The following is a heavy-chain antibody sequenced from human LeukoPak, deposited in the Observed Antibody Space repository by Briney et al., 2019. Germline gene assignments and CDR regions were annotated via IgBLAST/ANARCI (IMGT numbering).Heavy chain of an antibody. J-gene: IGHJ4*02. CDR3: ARDREEGFDY. V-gene: IGHV3-21*01. CDR1: GFTFSSYS. Sequence: NLGGSLRLSCAASGFTFSSYSMNWVRRAPGKGLEWVSSISSSSSYIYYADSVKGRFTISRDNAKNSLYLQMNSLRAEDTAVYYCARDREEGFDYWGQGTLVTVSS. D-gene: IGHD1-26*01. CDR2: ISSSSSYI.